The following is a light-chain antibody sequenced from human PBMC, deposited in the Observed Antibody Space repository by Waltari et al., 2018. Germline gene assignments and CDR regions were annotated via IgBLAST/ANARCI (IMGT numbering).Light chain of an antibody. CDR3: QQYDDYLGT. J-gene: IGKJ1*01. V-gene: IGKV1-5*03. CDR2: EAS. Sequence: IQLTQSPSTLSASVRVRVILTCRASQSICRWLAWYQQKPGKAPKLLIFEASSLESGVPSRFSGSGSGTEFTLTISSLQPDDFATYYCQQYDDYLGTFGQGTRVEIK. CDR1: QSICRW.